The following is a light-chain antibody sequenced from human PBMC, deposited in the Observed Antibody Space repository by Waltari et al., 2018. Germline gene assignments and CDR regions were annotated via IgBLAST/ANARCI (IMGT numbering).Light chain of an antibody. CDR1: QSFSSN. Sequence: EIVMTQSPATLSVSPGERATLSCRASQSFSSNLAWYQQTPGQASSRLIYGASTRATSIPARFSGSESGTDFTFTISSLQSEDFAVYYCQKYNNWPWTFGQGTKVEIK. CDR2: GAS. V-gene: IGKV3-15*01. CDR3: QKYNNWPWT. J-gene: IGKJ1*01.